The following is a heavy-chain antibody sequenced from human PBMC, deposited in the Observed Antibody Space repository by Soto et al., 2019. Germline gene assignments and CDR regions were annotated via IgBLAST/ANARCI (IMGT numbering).Heavy chain of an antibody. CDR1: GFSLSTRGVG. V-gene: IGHV2-5*02. CDR2: IYWDDDQ. J-gene: IGHJ4*02. D-gene: IGHD5-18*01. Sequence: QITLKESGPTLVKPTQTLTLTCTFSGFSLSTRGVGVGCIRQPPGKALEWLALIYWDDDQRYSPSLTSRLTITKYTTKNQVVLTMTNMDPGDTATYYCAHIGYSYALSDFYYWGQGTLVTVSA. CDR3: AHIGYSYALSDFYY.